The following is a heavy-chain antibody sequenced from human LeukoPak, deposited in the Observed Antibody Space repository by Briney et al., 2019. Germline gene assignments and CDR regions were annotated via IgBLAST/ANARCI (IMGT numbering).Heavy chain of an antibody. CDR3: ATETNGRHYDY. CDR1: GLTFSTSG. V-gene: IGHV3-21*06. J-gene: IGHJ4*02. D-gene: IGHD1-14*01. Sequence: GGSLRLSCTASGLTFSTSGFNWVRQAPGKGLEWVASIGPTGSDRYHADSIKGRFTISRNNANNFLYLQMNSLRAEDTAVYYCATETNGRHYDYWGQGTLLTVSS. CDR2: IGPTGSDR.